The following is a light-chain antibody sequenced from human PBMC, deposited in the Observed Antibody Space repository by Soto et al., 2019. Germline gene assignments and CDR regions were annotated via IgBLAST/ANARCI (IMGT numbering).Light chain of an antibody. CDR3: QQRSNWPRT. J-gene: IGKJ1*01. Sequence: EIVLTQSPATLSLSPGERATLSCRASQTINNYLAWYQQKPGQAPRLLIYDASNRATGIPARFRGSGSGTDFTLTISSLEPEDFALYYCQQRSNWPRTFGQGTKVEIK. V-gene: IGKV3-11*01. CDR1: QTINNY. CDR2: DAS.